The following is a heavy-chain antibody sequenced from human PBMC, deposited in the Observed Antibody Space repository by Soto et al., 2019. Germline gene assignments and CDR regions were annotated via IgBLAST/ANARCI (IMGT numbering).Heavy chain of an antibody. D-gene: IGHD3-9*01. Sequence: ASVKVSCKASGYTFTTSGISWVRQAPGQGLEWMGWIITYNGNTKYSQEIQGRVTITADKSTSIAYMELSSLRSEDTAVYYCAKVPYYDILTGYPPPYYDMDVWGQGTTVTVSS. V-gene: IGHV1-18*01. CDR3: AKVPYYDILTGYPPPYYDMDV. J-gene: IGHJ6*02. CDR2: IITYNGNT. CDR1: GYTFTTSG.